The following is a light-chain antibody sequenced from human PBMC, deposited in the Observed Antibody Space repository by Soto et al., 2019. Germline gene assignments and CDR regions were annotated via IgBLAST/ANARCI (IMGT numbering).Light chain of an antibody. J-gene: IGKJ1*01. V-gene: IGKV2-28*01. CDR1: QSLLHRNGYNY. Sequence: VMTQSPLSLPVTPGEPASISCRSSQSLLHRNGYNYVDWYLQKPRQSPQLLIYLGSNRASGVPARFSGSGSGADFTLTISRVDAEDVGVYYCMQAVQAPWTFGQGTKVEI. CDR2: LGS. CDR3: MQAVQAPWT.